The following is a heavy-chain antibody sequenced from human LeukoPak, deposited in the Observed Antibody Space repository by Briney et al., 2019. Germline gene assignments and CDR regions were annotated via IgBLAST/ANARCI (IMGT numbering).Heavy chain of an antibody. CDR1: GFTFSSYS. CDR2: ISSSSSYI. J-gene: IGHJ6*02. Sequence: GSLRLSCAASGFTFSSYSMNWVRQAPGKGLEWVSSISSSSSYIYYADSVKGRFTISRDNAKNSLYLQMSSLRAEDTAVYYCARDGYSSRANYYGMDVWGQGTTVTVSS. D-gene: IGHD6-13*01. V-gene: IGHV3-21*01. CDR3: ARDGYSSRANYYGMDV.